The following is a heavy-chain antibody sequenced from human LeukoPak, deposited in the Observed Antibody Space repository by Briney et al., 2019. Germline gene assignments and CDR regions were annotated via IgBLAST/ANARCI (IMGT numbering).Heavy chain of an antibody. J-gene: IGHJ3*02. Sequence: PSETLSLTCTVSGGSISSYYWSWIRQPPGKGLEWIGYIYYSGSTNYNPSLKSRVTISVDTSKNQFSLKLSSVTAADTAVYYCARDLHLAAAGPDAFDIWGQGTMVTVSS. CDR1: GGSISSYY. CDR3: ARDLHLAAAGPDAFDI. CDR2: IYYSGST. D-gene: IGHD6-13*01. V-gene: IGHV4-59*01.